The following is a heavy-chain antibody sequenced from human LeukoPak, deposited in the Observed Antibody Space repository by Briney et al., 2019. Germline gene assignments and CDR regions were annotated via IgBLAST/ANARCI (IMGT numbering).Heavy chain of an antibody. V-gene: IGHV7-4-1*02. CDR1: GYTFTKYA. J-gene: IGHJ3*02. D-gene: IGHD4-17*01. Sequence: ASVTVSFMASGYTFTKYAMNWVRQAPGQGRAGMGWINTNTGNPTYAQGCTGRFVFSLDTSVSTAYLQISSLKAEDTAVYYCARGNDYGDYDAFDIWGQGTMVTVSS. CDR3: ARGNDYGDYDAFDI. CDR2: INTNTGNP.